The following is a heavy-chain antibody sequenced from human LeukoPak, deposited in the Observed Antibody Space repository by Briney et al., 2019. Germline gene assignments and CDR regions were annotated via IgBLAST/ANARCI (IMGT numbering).Heavy chain of an antibody. CDR3: AREIGGSYYLDY. CDR1: GGSVSSGSYY. Sequence: SETLSLTCTVSGGSVSSGSYYWSWIRQPPGKGLEWIGYIYYSGSTNYNPSLKSRVTISVDTSKNRFSLKLSSVTAADTAVYYCAREIGGSYYLDYWGQGTLVTVSS. D-gene: IGHD1-26*01. V-gene: IGHV4-61*01. CDR2: IYYSGST. J-gene: IGHJ4*02.